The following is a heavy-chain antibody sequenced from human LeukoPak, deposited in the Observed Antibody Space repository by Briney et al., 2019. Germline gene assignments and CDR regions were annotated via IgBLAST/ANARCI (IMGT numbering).Heavy chain of an antibody. CDR2: INPNSGGT. CDR1: GYTFTGYY. J-gene: IGHJ4*02. V-gene: IGHV1-2*02. D-gene: IGHD2-15*01. CDR3: ARVRKVVAATLGWVPFDY. Sequence: ASVKVSCKASGYTFTGYYMHWVRQAPGQGLEWMGWINPNSGGTNYAQKFQGRVTMTRDTSISTAYMELSRLRSDDTVVYYCARVRKVVAATLGWVPFDYWGQGTLVTVSS.